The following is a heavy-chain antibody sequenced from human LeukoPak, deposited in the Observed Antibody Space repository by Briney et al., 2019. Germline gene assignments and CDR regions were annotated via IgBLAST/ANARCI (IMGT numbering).Heavy chain of an antibody. J-gene: IGHJ4*02. CDR3: ARAPRYCSGGNCYGPRFDY. CDR2: IKQDGSEK. V-gene: IGHV3-7*01. D-gene: IGHD2-15*01. CDR1: GFTFSSYW. Sequence: PGGSLRLSCAASGFTFSSYWMSWVRQAPGEGLEWVANIKQDGSEKYYVDSVKGRFTISRDNAKNSLYLQMNSLRVEDTAVYYCARAPRYCSGGNCYGPRFDYWGQGTLVTVSS.